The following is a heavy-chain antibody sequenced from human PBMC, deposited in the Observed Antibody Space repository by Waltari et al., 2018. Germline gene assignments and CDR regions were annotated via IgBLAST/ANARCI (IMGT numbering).Heavy chain of an antibody. CDR1: GFTFRSFW. D-gene: IGHD2-2*01. CDR2: IRGDGGAK. V-gene: IGHV3-7*01. J-gene: IGHJ4*02. Sequence: EVQLVESGGGLVQPEGSLRLSCSASGFTFRSFWMSWVRQAPGKGLEWLANIRGDGGAKFYGESVRGRFTISRDNAENSLYLQMNTLRAEDTALYYCATSKDAPGNSWGQGTLVTVSS. CDR3: ATSKDAPGNS.